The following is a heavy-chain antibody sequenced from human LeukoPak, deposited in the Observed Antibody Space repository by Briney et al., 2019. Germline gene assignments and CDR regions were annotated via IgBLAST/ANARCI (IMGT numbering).Heavy chain of an antibody. CDR2: ISSSGTTI. V-gene: IGHV3-11*01. CDR1: GFTFSDYY. CDR3: ASLRGVNR. Sequence: GGSLRLSCADSGFTFSDYYMSWIRQPPGKGLEWVSYISSSGTTIYYADSVRGRFTVSRDNARNSLYLQMDSLSAEDTAVYYCASLRGVNRWGQGTLVTVSS. J-gene: IGHJ4*02. D-gene: IGHD3-10*01.